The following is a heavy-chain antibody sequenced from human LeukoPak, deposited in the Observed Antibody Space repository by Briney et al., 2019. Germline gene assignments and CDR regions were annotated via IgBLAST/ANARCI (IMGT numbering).Heavy chain of an antibody. J-gene: IGHJ5*02. V-gene: IGHV4-31*03. D-gene: IGHD3-22*01. CDR1: GGSISSGGYY. CDR2: IYYSGST. CDR3: ARGVVIVVEGWFDP. Sequence: SQTLSLTCTVSGGSISSGGYYWSWFRQHPGTGLEWIGYIYYSGSTYYNPSLKSRVTISVDTSKNQFSLKLSSVTAADTAVYYCARGVVIVVEGWFDPWGQGTLVTVSS.